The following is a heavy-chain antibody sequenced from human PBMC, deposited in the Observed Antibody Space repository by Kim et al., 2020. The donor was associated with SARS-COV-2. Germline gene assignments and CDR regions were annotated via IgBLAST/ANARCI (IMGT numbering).Heavy chain of an antibody. CDR2: ISGSGGST. J-gene: IGHJ6*03. CDR3: AKWGEMGPSSYYYYMDV. CDR1: GFTFSSYA. V-gene: IGHV3-23*01. Sequence: GGSLRLSCAASGFTFSSYAMSWVRQAPGKGLEWVSAISGSGGSTYYADSVKGRFTISRDNSKNTLYLQMNSLRAEDTAVYYCAKWGEMGPSSYYYYMDVCGKGTTVTVSS. D-gene: IGHD3-16*01.